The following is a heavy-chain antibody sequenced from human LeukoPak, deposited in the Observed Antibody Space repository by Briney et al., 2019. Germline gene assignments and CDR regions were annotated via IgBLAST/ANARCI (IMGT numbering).Heavy chain of an antibody. CDR1: GGSFSGYY. CDR3: ARRPLLQSIDY. J-gene: IGHJ4*02. CDR2: INHSGST. D-gene: IGHD1-1*01. V-gene: IGHV4-34*01. Sequence: PSETLSLTCAVYGGSFSGYYWSWIRQPPGKGLEWIGEINHSGSTNYNPSLKSRVTISVDTSKNQFSLKLSSVTAADTAVYYCARRPLLQSIDYWGQGTLATVSS.